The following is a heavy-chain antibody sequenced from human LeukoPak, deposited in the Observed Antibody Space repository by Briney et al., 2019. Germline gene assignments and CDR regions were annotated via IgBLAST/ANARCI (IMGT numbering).Heavy chain of an antibody. V-gene: IGHV4-61*02. Sequence: SQTLSLTCTVSGGSLNSGTYYWPWLRQPTGTGLEWIGRISSTGSTNYKPSLTSRLTISIDASKNQFSLKLGSVTAADTAMYYCAREESDWSSLGYFYHYMDVWGKGTTVTISS. CDR1: GGSLNSGTYY. CDR3: AREESDWSSLGYFYHYMDV. CDR2: ISSTGST. J-gene: IGHJ6*03. D-gene: IGHD3-9*01.